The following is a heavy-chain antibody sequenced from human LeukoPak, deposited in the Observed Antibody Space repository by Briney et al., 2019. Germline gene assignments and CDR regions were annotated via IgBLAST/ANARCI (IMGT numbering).Heavy chain of an antibody. Sequence: PGGSLRLSCAASGFTFSSYWMSWVRQVPGKGLEWVAKIKQDGSEKDYVDSVKGRFTLSRDNAKNSLYLQMNSLRAEDTAVYYCARGPTRANSSDYWGQGTLVTVSS. J-gene: IGHJ4*02. CDR3: ARGPTRANSSDY. D-gene: IGHD2/OR15-2a*01. CDR1: GFTFSSYW. V-gene: IGHV3-7*01. CDR2: IKQDGSEK.